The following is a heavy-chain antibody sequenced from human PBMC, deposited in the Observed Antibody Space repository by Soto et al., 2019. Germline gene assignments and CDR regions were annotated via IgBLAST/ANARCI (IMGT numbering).Heavy chain of an antibody. CDR1: GGSINTGDYY. Sequence: PSETLSLTCTVFGGSINTGDYYWTWIRQPRGKGLEWIGYIYYSGTTYYNPSLKSRVSLSLDTSKNHFSLRLTSVTAADTAVYYCARGVDFEGFSPYGMDVWGQGTTVTVSS. CDR2: IYYSGTT. V-gene: IGHV4-30-4*01. J-gene: IGHJ6*02. D-gene: IGHD3-3*01. CDR3: ARGVDFEGFSPYGMDV.